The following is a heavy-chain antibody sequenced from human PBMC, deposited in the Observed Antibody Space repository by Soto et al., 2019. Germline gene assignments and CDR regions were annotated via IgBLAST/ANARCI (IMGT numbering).Heavy chain of an antibody. CDR2: IYHSGST. Sequence: PSETLSLTCAVSGGSISSSNWWSWVRQPPGKGLEWIGEIYHSGSTNYNPSLKSRVTISVDKSKNQFSLKLSSVTAADTAVYYCARASGRHYYYGMDVWGQGTTVTVSS. V-gene: IGHV4-4*02. J-gene: IGHJ6*02. CDR3: ARASGRHYYYGMDV. D-gene: IGHD3-10*01. CDR1: GGSISSSNW.